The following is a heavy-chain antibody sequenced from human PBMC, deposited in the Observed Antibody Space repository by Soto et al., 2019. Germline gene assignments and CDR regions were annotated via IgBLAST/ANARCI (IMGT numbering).Heavy chain of an antibody. CDR3: ARDYGDYELSLRFDP. V-gene: IGHV1-69*01. J-gene: IGHJ5*02. D-gene: IGHD4-17*01. CDR1: GVTFSSYA. CDR2: IIPLFGTA. Sequence: QVQLVQSGAEVKKPGSSVKVSCKASGVTFSSYAIIWLRQAPGQWLEWMGGIIPLFGTANYAKKFQGRVTITADESTSTAYMELCSLSSEGTAVYYCARDYGDYELSLRFDPWGQGTLVTVSS.